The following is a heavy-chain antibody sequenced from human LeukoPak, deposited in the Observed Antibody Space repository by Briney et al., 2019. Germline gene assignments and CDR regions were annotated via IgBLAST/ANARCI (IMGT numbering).Heavy chain of an antibody. CDR2: IKQDGSEK. Sequence: GGSLRLSCAASGFTFSNYWMNWVRQAPGKGLEWVANIKQDGSEKYYVDSVKGRFTISRDNAKNSLYLQMNSLRAEDTAVYYCARGARITIFGVVINYNAFDIWGQGTMVTVSS. V-gene: IGHV3-7*03. CDR1: GFTFSNYW. CDR3: ARGARITIFGVVINYNAFDI. J-gene: IGHJ3*02. D-gene: IGHD3-3*01.